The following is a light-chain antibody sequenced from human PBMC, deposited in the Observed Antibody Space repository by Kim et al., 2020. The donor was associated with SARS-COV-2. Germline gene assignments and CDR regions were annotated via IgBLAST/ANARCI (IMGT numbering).Light chain of an antibody. CDR2: ELS. J-gene: IGKJ2*01. CDR3: MQCVVLYT. Sequence: IVMTQTPLSLSVTLGQPASISCKSNQSLLYTDGRTYLYWYLQKAGQSPHLLISELSSRFSGAPDRFSGSGSGTDFTLKISRVGAADVGGYFCMQCVVLYTFGQGTKLEI. CDR1: QSLLYTDGRTY. V-gene: IGKV2-29*02.